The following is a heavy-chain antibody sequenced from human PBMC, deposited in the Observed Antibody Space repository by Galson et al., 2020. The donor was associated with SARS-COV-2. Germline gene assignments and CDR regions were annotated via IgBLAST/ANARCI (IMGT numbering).Heavy chain of an antibody. CDR1: GGSIGSYY. Sequence: ASETLSLTCTVSGGSIGSYYWSWIRQPPGKGLEWIGYIYYSGSTNYNPSLKSRVTISIDTSKNQFSLNLSSVTAADTAVYYCARAGYCSGVNCYPRGWFDPWGQGTLVTVSS. V-gene: IGHV4-59*01. D-gene: IGHD2-15*01. CDR3: ARAGYCSGVNCYPRGWFDP. J-gene: IGHJ5*02. CDR2: IYYSGST.